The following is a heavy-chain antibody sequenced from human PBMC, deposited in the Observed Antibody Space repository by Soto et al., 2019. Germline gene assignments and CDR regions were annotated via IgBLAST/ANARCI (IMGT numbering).Heavy chain of an antibody. D-gene: IGHD3-22*01. CDR3: STRAYDTNGYYRFDP. V-gene: IGHV4-34*01. CDR2: INHSGRV. Sequence: WTWIRQSPGKGLEWIGDINHSGRVNYSPSLKSRVTISLDTSKNQFSLTLSAVAAADTAMYYCSTRAYDTNGYYRFDPWGQGTLVTVSS. J-gene: IGHJ5*01.